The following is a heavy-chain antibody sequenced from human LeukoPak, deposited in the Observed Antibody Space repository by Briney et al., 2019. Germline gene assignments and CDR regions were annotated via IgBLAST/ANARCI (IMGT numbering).Heavy chain of an antibody. CDR1: GGSISSSSYY. CDR2: IYYSRST. J-gene: IGHJ4*02. D-gene: IGHD3-9*01. V-gene: IGHV4-39*01. Sequence: SETLSLTCTVSGGSISSSSYYWGWIRQPPGKGLEWIGSIYYSRSTYYNPSLKSRVTISVDTSKNQFSLKLSSVTAADTAVYYCARQSDYDILTGWGQGTLVTVSS. CDR3: ARQSDYDILTG.